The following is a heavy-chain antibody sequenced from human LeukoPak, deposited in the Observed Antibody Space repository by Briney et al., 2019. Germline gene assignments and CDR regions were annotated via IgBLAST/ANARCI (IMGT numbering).Heavy chain of an antibody. CDR1: GFTFSSYS. CDR3: ARPIDNGSGSYYFDY. Sequence: GGSLRLSCAASGFTFSSYSMNWVRQAPGKGLEWVSYISSSSSTIYYADSVKGRFTISRDNAKNSLYLQMNSLRAEDTAVYYCARPIDNGSGSYYFDYWGQGTLVTVSS. CDR2: ISSSSSTI. D-gene: IGHD3-10*01. J-gene: IGHJ4*02. V-gene: IGHV3-48*01.